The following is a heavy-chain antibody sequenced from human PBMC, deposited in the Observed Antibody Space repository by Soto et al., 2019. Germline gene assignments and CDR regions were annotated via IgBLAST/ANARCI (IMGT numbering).Heavy chain of an antibody. V-gene: IGHV1-18*01. J-gene: IGHJ4*02. Sequence: QVQLVQSGAEVKKPGASVRLSCKTSGYTFSSFGVSWVRQAPGQGLEWMGWINTFNGNTNTAQKFQGRVSMTMDTSTTTVYMDLTSLTSDDTAVYYCARDLWYGAEKEDYWGQGTLVTVS. CDR3: ARDLWYGAEKEDY. CDR1: GYTFSSFG. CDR2: INTFNGNT. D-gene: IGHD3-10*01.